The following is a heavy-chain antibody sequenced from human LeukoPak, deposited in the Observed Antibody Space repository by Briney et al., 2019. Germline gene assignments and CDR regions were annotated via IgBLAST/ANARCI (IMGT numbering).Heavy chain of an antibody. CDR3: ARDRGYNYGYGNSGLSY. CDR1: GYTFTSYY. CDR2: INPSGGST. D-gene: IGHD5-18*01. Sequence: ASVKVSCKASGYTFTSYYMHWVRQAPGQGLEWMGIINPSGGSTSYAQKFQGRVTMTRDTSTSTVYMELSSLRSEDTAVYYCARDRGYNYGYGNSGLSYWGQGTLVTVSS. V-gene: IGHV1-46*01. J-gene: IGHJ4*02.